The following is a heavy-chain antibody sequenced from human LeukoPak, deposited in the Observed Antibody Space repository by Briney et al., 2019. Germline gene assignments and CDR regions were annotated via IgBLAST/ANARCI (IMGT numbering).Heavy chain of an antibody. V-gene: IGHV3-48*01. CDR1: GFTFSSYS. D-gene: IGHD2-21*01. J-gene: IGHJ4*02. CDR3: AREDCGGDCYFDY. Sequence: GSLRLSCAASGFTFSSYSMNWVRQAPGKGLEWVSDISSSSSTIYYADSVKGRFTISRDNAKNSLYLQMSSLRAEDTAVYYCAREDCGGDCYFDYWGQGTLVTVSS. CDR2: ISSSSSTI.